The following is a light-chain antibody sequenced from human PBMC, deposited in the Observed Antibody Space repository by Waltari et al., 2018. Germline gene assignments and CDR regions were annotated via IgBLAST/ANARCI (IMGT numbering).Light chain of an antibody. CDR2: DAS. Sequence: EIVLTQSPATLSLSPGERATLSCRASQSVSSYLAWYQQKPGQAPRLLIYDASNRATGIPARFSGRGSGTDFTLTISRLEPEDFAVYYCQQRSNWPPGTFGGGTKVEIK. V-gene: IGKV3-11*01. CDR1: QSVSSY. J-gene: IGKJ4*01. CDR3: QQRSNWPPGT.